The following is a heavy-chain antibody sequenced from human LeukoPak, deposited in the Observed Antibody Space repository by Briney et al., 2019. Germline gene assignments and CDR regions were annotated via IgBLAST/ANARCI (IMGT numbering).Heavy chain of an antibody. V-gene: IGHV3-11*04. D-gene: IGHD3-10*01. Sequence: PGGSLRLSCAASGFTFSDYYMSWIRQAPGKGLEWVSYISSSGNSIYYADSVKGRFTISRDNSKNTLYLQMNSLRAEDTAVYYCAKDGSGSYFYYYYYMDVWGKGTTVTISS. CDR1: GFTFSDYY. CDR3: AKDGSGSYFYYYYYMDV. J-gene: IGHJ6*03. CDR2: ISSSGNSI.